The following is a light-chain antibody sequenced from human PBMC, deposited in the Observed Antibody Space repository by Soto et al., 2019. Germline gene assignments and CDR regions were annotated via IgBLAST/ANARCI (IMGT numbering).Light chain of an antibody. V-gene: IGKV1-5*03. CDR1: QSISSW. CDR2: KAS. CDR3: QQYNSYSGT. Sequence: DIQMTQSPSTLSASVGDRVTITCRASQSISSWLAWYQQKPGKAPKLLIYKASSLESGVPSRFSGSGSETEFTLTISSLQPDDFATYYYQQYNSYSGTFGQGTKVEIK. J-gene: IGKJ1*01.